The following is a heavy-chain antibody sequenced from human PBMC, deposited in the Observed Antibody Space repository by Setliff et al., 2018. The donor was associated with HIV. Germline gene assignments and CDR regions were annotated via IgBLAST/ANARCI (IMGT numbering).Heavy chain of an antibody. CDR2: IWPDDSDT. J-gene: IGHJ4*02. Sequence: GESLKISCKASGYSFTNYWVGWVRQMPGNGLEWMGLIWPDDSDTMYSPSFQGQVTMSVDKPISTAYLQWSSLKASDTAMYYCARVYGDFEENLFYFDNWGLGTLVTVSS. CDR3: ARVYGDFEENLFYFDN. V-gene: IGHV5-51*04. CDR1: GYSFTNYW. D-gene: IGHD4-17*01.